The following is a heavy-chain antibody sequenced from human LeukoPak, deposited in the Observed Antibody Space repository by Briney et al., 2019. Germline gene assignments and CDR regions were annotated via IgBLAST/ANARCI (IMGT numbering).Heavy chain of an antibody. CDR1: GGTFSSYA. V-gene: IGHV1-69*13. D-gene: IGHD4-23*01. J-gene: IGHJ4*02. CDR2: IIPIFGTA. Sequence: SVKVSCKASGGTFSSYAISWVRQAPGQGLEWMGGIIPIFGTANYAQKFQGRVTITADESTSTAYMELSSLRSEDTAVYYCARGPERLYGGNSETREFDYWGQGTLVTVSS. CDR3: ARGPERLYGGNSETREFDY.